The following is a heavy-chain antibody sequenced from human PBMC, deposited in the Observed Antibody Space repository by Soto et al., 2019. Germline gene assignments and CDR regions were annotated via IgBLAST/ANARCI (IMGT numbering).Heavy chain of an antibody. J-gene: IGHJ5*02. CDR3: VRDQYSGYDFAL. D-gene: IGHD5-12*01. V-gene: IGHV4-30-4*01. Sequence: SETLSLTCSVSGASIAGGSYYWSWARQPPGKGLEWIGYIPSRGRPFYNPSLTSRGTISADSSKNQLSLQLTSVTAADTAVYYCVRDQYSGYDFALWGQGNLVTVSS. CDR1: GASIAGGSYY. CDR2: IPSRGRP.